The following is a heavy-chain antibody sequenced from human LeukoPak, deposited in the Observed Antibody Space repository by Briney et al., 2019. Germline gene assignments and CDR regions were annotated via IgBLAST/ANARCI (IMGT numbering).Heavy chain of an antibody. CDR1: GFSFDDYA. J-gene: IGHJ4*02. D-gene: IGHD3-22*01. CDR3: AEGPLSGYISYSDF. Sequence: GRSLRLSCAASGFSFDDYAMHWVRQAPGKGLEWVSGISWNSGSIGYADSVRGRFTISRDNAKNSLYLQMNSLRAEDTALYYCAEGPLSGYISYSDFWGQGTLVTVPS. CDR2: ISWNSGSI. V-gene: IGHV3-9*01.